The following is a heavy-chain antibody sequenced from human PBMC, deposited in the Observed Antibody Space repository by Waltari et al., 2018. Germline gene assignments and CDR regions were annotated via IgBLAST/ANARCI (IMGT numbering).Heavy chain of an antibody. Sequence: QVQLVESGGGVVQPGRSLRLSCAASGFTFSTSGMHWVRQAPGKGLEWVAVIWYDGSKENYAASVKGRFTTSRDNFKNTLYLQMSSLRAEDTAMYYCAKDSSGPYDYWGQGTLVTVSS. CDR2: IWYDGSKE. CDR3: AKDSSGPYDY. D-gene: IGHD1-26*01. CDR1: GFTFSTSG. J-gene: IGHJ4*02. V-gene: IGHV3-30*18.